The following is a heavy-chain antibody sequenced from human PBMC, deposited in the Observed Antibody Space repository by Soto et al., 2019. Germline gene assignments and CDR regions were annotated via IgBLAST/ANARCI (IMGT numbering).Heavy chain of an antibody. V-gene: IGHV3-21*01. CDR1: GFTFSNYN. J-gene: IGHJ5*02. CDR2: ISGTSVYI. CDR3: AREGALKPFSS. Sequence: GFLRLSFVAAGFTFSNYNMNWVRQAPGKGLEWVSHISGTSVYIHYADSVKGRFTISRDNAKNSVYLQMDSLRVEDTAVYYCAREGALKPFSSWGQGALVTVSS.